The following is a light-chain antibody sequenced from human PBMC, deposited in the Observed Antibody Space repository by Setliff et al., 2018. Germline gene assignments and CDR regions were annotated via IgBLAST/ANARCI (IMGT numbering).Light chain of an antibody. J-gene: IGLJ1*01. V-gene: IGLV2-14*03. CDR2: DVI. CDR3: ASYTATSTPLYV. CDR1: SSDIGGYNY. Sequence: QSALAQHASVSGSPGQSITISCTGTSSDIGGYNYVSWYQQHPGKAPKLMIYDVINRPSGISHRFSGSKSGNTASLTISGLQPEDEADYYCASYTATSTPLYVFGTGTKV.